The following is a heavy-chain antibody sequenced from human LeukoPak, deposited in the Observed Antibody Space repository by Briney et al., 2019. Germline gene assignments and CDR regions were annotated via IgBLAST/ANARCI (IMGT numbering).Heavy chain of an antibody. J-gene: IGHJ4*02. V-gene: IGHV3-64D*06. D-gene: IGHD6-19*01. CDR1: GFTFSSYA. CDR3: VKDRPRLDSSGWSDFDY. CDR2: ISSNGGST. Sequence: GGSLRLSCSASGFTFSSYAMHWVRQAPGKGLEYVSAISSNGGSTYYADSVNGRFTISIDNSKNTLYLQMSSLRAEDTAVYYCVKDRPRLDSSGWSDFDYWGQGTLVTVSS.